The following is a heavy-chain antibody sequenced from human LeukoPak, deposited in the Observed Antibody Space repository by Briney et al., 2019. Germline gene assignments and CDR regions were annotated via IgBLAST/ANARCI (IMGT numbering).Heavy chain of an antibody. Sequence: GGSLRLSCAASGFTFSSYWMHWVRQAPGKGLVWVSRIKSDGSTNYADSVKGRFTISRDNAKNTVSLQMNSLRAEDTGGYYCARAPSEIGGYYPEYFRHWGQGTLVTVSS. CDR3: ARAPSEIGGYYPEYFRH. V-gene: IGHV3-74*01. CDR2: IKSDGST. CDR1: GFTFSSYW. J-gene: IGHJ1*01. D-gene: IGHD3-22*01.